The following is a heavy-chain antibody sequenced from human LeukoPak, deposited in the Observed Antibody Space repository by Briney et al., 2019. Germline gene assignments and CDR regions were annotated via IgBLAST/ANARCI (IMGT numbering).Heavy chain of an antibody. V-gene: IGHV3-7*04. Sequence: GESLKISCAASGFTFSSYWMNWVRQAPGKGLEWVANIKLDGSEKYYVDSVKGRFTISRDNAKNSLYLQMNSLRAEDTAVYYCARAAGGYYYGLDVWGQGTTVTVSS. CDR1: GFTFSSYW. CDR2: IKLDGSEK. D-gene: IGHD3-16*01. J-gene: IGHJ6*02. CDR3: ARAAGGYYYGLDV.